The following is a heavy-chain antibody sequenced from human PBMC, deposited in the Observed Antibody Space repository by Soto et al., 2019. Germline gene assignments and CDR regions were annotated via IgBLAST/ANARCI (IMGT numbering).Heavy chain of an antibody. J-gene: IGHJ3*02. CDR2: ISYTGTT. D-gene: IGHD1-20*01. Sequence: QVQLQESGPGLVKPSETLSLTSTVSGGSVSSGSDYWRWIRQHPEKGLEWIAYISYTGTTNYNPSLKSRVNISIDMSKHQFSLRLDSVTAADTAVYYCARDRSDNLKSYDAFDMWGQGTMVTVSS. CDR1: GGSVSSGSDY. V-gene: IGHV4-61*01. CDR3: ARDRSDNLKSYDAFDM.